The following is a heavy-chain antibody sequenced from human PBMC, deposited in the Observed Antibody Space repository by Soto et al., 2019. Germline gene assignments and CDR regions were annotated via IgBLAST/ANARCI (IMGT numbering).Heavy chain of an antibody. CDR2: IYYSGST. J-gene: IGHJ6*02. CDR1: GYSISSSNW. Sequence: TSETLSLTCAVSGYSISSSNWWGWIRQPPGKGLEWIGYIYYSGSTYYNPSLKSRVTISLDTPKNQFSLKLSSVTAADTAVYYCARELDGIDVWGQGTTVTVSS. CDR3: ARELDGIDV. V-gene: IGHV4-28*03.